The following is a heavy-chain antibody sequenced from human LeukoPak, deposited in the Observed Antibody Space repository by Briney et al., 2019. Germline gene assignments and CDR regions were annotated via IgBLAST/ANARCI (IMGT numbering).Heavy chain of an antibody. D-gene: IGHD2-8*02. CDR1: GGSNSRVY. V-gene: IGHV4-59*12. CDR2: IHHSGST. J-gene: IGHJ6*02. CDR3: ARTPPGARFFLFSWDV. Sequence: SETLSLTCTVSGGSNSRVYWSWIRQPPGKGLEWIGYIHHSGSTNYHSSLKSRVTISVDTSKNQFSLKLSSVTAADTAVYYCARTPPGARFFLFSWDVWGQGTTVTVSS.